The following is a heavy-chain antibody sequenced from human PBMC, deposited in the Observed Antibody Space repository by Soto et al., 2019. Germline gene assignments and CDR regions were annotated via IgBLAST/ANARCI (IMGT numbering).Heavy chain of an antibody. CDR1: GGSISSYY. V-gene: IGHV4-59*01. CDR3: ARDSRHSSGWYGLGYYYYGMDV. CDR2: IYYSGST. Sequence: SETLSLTCTVSGGSISSYYWSWIRQPPGKGLEWIGYIYYSGSTNYNPSLKSRVTISVDTSKNQFSLKLSSVTAADTAVYYCARDSRHSSGWYGLGYYYYGMDVWGQGTTVTVSS. J-gene: IGHJ6*02. D-gene: IGHD6-19*01.